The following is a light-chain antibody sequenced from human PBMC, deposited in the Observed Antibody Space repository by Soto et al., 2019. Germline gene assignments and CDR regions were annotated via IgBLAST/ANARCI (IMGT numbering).Light chain of an antibody. CDR1: QSLSTN. CDR3: HQYNNWPPWT. J-gene: IGKJ1*01. V-gene: IGKV3-15*01. Sequence: EIVMTQSPATLCVSPGERATLSCRASQSLSTNLAWYQQKPGQAPRLLIYRASTRATGIPARFSGSGSGTEFTLTISSLQSEDFAVYYCHQYNNWPPWTFGPGTKVDI. CDR2: RAS.